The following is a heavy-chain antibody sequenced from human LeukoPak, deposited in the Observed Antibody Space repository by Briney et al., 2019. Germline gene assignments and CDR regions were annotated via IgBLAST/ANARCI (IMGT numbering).Heavy chain of an antibody. J-gene: IGHJ4*02. CDR3: ARQVLGLSIDY. Sequence: PSETLSLTCTVSGGSISSYYWGWIRQPPGKGLEWIGSIYYSGSTYYNPSLKSRVTISVDTSKNQFSLKLSSVTAADTAVYYCARQVLGLSIDYWGQGTLVTVSS. CDR1: GGSISSYY. V-gene: IGHV4-39*01. D-gene: IGHD3-16*02. CDR2: IYYSGST.